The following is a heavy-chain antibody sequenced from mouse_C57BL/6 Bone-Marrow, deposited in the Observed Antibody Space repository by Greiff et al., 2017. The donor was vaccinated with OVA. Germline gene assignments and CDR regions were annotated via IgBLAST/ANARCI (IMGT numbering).Heavy chain of an antibody. V-gene: IGHV5-4*01. Sequence: EVKLMESGGGLVKPGGSLKLSCAASGFTFSSYAMSWVRQTPEKRLVWVATISDGGSYTYYPDNVKGRFTISRENAKNNRHRQMSHLTSEDTAMYYCARDRGVFAYWGQGTLVTVSA. CDR3: ARDRGVFAY. J-gene: IGHJ3*01. CDR2: ISDGGSYT. CDR1: GFTFSSYA.